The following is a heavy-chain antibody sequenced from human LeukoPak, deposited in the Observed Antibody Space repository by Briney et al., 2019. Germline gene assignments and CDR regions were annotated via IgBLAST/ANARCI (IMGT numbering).Heavy chain of an antibody. Sequence: ASVKVSCKASGYTFTSYYMHWVRQAPGQGLEWMGIINPSGGSTSYAQKFQGRVTMTEDTSTDTAYMELSSLRSEDTAEYYCATDLFHTAMVRDYWGQGTLVTVSS. CDR3: ATDLFHTAMVRDY. V-gene: IGHV1-46*01. CDR2: INPSGGST. D-gene: IGHD5-18*01. J-gene: IGHJ4*02. CDR1: GYTFTSYY.